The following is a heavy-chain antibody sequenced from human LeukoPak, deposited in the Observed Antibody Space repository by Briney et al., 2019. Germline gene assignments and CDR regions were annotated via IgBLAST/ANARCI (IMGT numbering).Heavy chain of an antibody. Sequence: ASVKVSCKASGGTFSSYAISWVRQAPGQGLEWMGRIIPIFGTANYAQKFQGRVTITTDESTSTAYMELSSLRSEDTGVYHCARASSSWYWGWAFDIWGQGTMVTVSS. CDR2: IIPIFGTA. D-gene: IGHD6-13*01. J-gene: IGHJ3*02. CDR3: ARASSSWYWGWAFDI. CDR1: GGTFSSYA. V-gene: IGHV1-69*05.